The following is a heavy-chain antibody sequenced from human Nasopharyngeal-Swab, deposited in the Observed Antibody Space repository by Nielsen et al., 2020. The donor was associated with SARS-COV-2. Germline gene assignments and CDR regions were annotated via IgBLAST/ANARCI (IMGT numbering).Heavy chain of an antibody. CDR1: GYSFTSYW. D-gene: IGHD3-16*02. CDR2: IYPGDSDT. CDR3: ARHGPLSAYDIYVWGSYRRHFPAIDY. V-gene: IGHV5-51*01. J-gene: IGHJ4*02. Sequence: GGSLRLSCKGSGYSFTSYWIGWVRQLPGKGLEWMGIIYPGDSDTRYSPSFQGQVTISADKSIGTAYLKWSSLKASDTAIYYCARHGPLSAYDIYVWGSYRRHFPAIDYWGQGTLVTVSS.